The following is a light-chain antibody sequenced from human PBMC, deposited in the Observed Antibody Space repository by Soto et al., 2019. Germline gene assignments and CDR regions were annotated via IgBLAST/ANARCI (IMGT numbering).Light chain of an antibody. Sequence: EIVLTQSPGTLSLSPGERATLSCRASQTVTNNYLAWYQQKPGQAPRLVMSGASNRATGIPDRFSGGGSEKDFTLTISRLEPEDFAVYYCQQYDSSYTFGQGTKLEIK. CDR1: QTVTNNY. CDR2: GAS. V-gene: IGKV3-20*01. CDR3: QQYDSSYT. J-gene: IGKJ2*01.